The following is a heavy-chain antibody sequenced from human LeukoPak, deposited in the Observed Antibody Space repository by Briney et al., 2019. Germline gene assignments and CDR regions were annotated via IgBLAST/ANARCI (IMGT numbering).Heavy chain of an antibody. CDR2: IRYDGSNK. D-gene: IGHD3-10*01. V-gene: IGHV3-30*02. CDR1: GFTFSSYG. CDR3: ARDHYGLTSYPNP. J-gene: IGHJ5*02. Sequence: GGSLRLSCAASGFTFSSYGMHWVRQAPGKGLEWVAFIRYDGSNKYYADSVKGRFTISRDNSKNTLYLQMNSLRAEDTAVYYCARDHYGLTSYPNPWGQGTLVTVSS.